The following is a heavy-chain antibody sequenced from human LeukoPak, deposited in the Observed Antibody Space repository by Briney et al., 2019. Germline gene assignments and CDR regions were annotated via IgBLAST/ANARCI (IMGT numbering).Heavy chain of an antibody. Sequence: SQTLSLTCTVSGGSISSGGYYWSWIRQHPGKGLEWIGYIYYSGSTYYNPSLKSRVTISVDTSKNQFSLKLSSVTAADTAVYYCARHTSGPFDYFQHWGQGTLVTVSS. J-gene: IGHJ1*01. V-gene: IGHV4-31*03. CDR1: GGSISSGGYY. CDR2: IYYSGST. D-gene: IGHD6-19*01. CDR3: ARHTSGPFDYFQH.